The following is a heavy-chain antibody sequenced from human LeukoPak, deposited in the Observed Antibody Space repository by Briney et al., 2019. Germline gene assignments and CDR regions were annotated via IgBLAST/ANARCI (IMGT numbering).Heavy chain of an antibody. J-gene: IGHJ4*02. Sequence: ASVKVSCKVSGYTLTELSMHWVRQAPGKGLEWMGGFDPEDGETIYAQKFQGRVTMTEDTSTDTAYMELSSLRSEDTAVYYCATNIRRYSSSWYSRGLFDYWGQGTLVTVSS. V-gene: IGHV1-24*01. CDR3: ATNIRRYSSSWYSRGLFDY. CDR1: GYTLTELS. CDR2: FDPEDGET. D-gene: IGHD6-13*01.